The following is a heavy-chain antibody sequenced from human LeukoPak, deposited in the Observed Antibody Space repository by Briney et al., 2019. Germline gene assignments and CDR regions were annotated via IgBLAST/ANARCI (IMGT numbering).Heavy chain of an antibody. J-gene: IGHJ4*02. D-gene: IGHD3-3*01. Sequence: SETLSLTCTVSGDSISSYYWSWIRQPAGEGLEWIGRIYSIGSTDYNPSLKSRVTMSVDTSKNQFSLKLSSVSAADTAVYYCARGPWRSGFDYWGQGTLVTVSS. CDR1: GDSISSYY. V-gene: IGHV4-4*07. CDR2: IYSIGST. CDR3: ARGPWRSGFDY.